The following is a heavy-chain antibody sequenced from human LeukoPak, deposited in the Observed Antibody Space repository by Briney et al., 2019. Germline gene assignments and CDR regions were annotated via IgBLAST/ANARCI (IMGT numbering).Heavy chain of an antibody. CDR1: GFTFSSYP. CDR2: ISTDGSNA. V-gene: IGHV3-30*04. CDR3: ARDRHNSPYGMDV. D-gene: IGHD1-14*01. Sequence: PGGSLRLSCAASGFTFSSYPIHWVRQAPGKGLEWVAVISTDGSNAYYADSVKGRFTISRDNSKNTLYLQMNSLRAEDTAVYYCARDRHNSPYGMDVWGQGTTVTVSS. J-gene: IGHJ6*02.